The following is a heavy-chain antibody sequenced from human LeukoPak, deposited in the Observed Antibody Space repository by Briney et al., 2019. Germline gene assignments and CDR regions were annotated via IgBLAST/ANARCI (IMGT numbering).Heavy chain of an antibody. CDR2: INPNSGGT. D-gene: IGHD3-22*01. J-gene: IGHJ4*02. V-gene: IGHV1-2*02. CDR3: ARDYYDSSGYLSPGY. Sequence: GGSVKVSCKASGYTFTAYYMHWLRQAPGQGLEWMGWINPNSGGTKYAQKVQGRVTMTRDTSISTAHMEVSRLRSDDTAVYYCARDYYDSSGYLSPGYWGQGTLVTVSS. CDR1: GYTFTAYY.